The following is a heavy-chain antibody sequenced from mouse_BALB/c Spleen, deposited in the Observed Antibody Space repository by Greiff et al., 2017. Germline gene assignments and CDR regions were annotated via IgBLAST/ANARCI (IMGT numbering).Heavy chain of an antibody. CDR1: GYNFTSYW. CDR2: IYPGSGST. Sequence: VQLQQPGAELVKPGTSVKLSCKASGYNFTSYWINWVKLRPGQGLEWIGDIYPGSGSTNYNEKFKSKATLTVDTSSSTAYMQLSSLASEDSAHYCGTRTRYDYAMDYWGQGTSVTVSS. CDR3: TRTRYDYAMDY. D-gene: IGHD2-4*01. J-gene: IGHJ4*01. V-gene: IGHV1-55*01.